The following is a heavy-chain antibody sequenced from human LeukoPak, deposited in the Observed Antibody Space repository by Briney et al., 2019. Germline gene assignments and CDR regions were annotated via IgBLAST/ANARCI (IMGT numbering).Heavy chain of an antibody. J-gene: IGHJ5*02. CDR3: ARGSDSGSYLNWFDP. Sequence: PSETLSLTCTVPGGSISSYYWSWIRQPPGKGLEWIGYIYYSGDTNYNPSLKSRVTISVDTSKNQFSLKLSSVTAADTAVYYCARGSDSGSYLNWFDPWGQGTLVTVSS. CDR2: IYYSGDT. D-gene: IGHD1-26*01. V-gene: IGHV4-59*01. CDR1: GGSISSYY.